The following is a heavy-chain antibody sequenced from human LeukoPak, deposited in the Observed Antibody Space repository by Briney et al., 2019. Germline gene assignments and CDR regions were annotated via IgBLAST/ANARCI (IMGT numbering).Heavy chain of an antibody. J-gene: IGHJ4*02. V-gene: IGHV3-48*03. CDR3: ARGSIVATLDY. CDR1: GFTFSSYE. Sequence: GGSLRLSCAASGFTFSSYEMNWVRQAPGKGLEWVSYISSSGGTIYYADSVKGRFTISRDNAKNSLYLQMNSLRAEDTAVYYCARGSIVATLDYWGQGTLVTVSS. D-gene: IGHD5-12*01. CDR2: ISSSGGTI.